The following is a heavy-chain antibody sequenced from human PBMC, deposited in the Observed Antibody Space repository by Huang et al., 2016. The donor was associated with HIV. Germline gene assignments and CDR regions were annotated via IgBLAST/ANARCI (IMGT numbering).Heavy chain of an antibody. V-gene: IGHV4-34*01. CDR3: ATSRSGSGWFLDI. D-gene: IGHD6-19*01. Sequence: QVQLYQWGAGPWRPSETLSLTCGVSGGSLHGYYWNWLRQSPGRGREWSGEVNHGGSTKYNPSLKSRVTISVDTSKIQFSLNLTSVTATDTADYYCATSRSGSGWFLDIWGRGTLVSVS. CDR1: GGSLHGYY. J-gene: IGHJ2*01. CDR2: VNHGGST.